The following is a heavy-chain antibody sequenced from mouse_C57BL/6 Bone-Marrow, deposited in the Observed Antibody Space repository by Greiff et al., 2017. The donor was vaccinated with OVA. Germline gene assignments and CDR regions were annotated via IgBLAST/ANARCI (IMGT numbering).Heavy chain of an antibody. Sequence: QVKLQQSGAELAKPGASVKLSCKASGYTFTSYWMHWVKQRPGQGLEWIGYINPSSGYNKYNQKFKDKATLTADKSSSTAYMQMSSLTYEYSAVYYCARSKVRNYDGCFDSWGQGTTLTVSS. CDR3: ARSKVRNYDGCFDS. CDR1: GYTFTSYW. D-gene: IGHD1-2*01. J-gene: IGHJ2*01. CDR2: INPSSGYN. V-gene: IGHV1-7*01.